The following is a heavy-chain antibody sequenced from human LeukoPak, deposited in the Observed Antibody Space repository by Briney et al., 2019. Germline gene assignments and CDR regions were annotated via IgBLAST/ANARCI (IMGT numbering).Heavy chain of an antibody. CDR1: GGTFSSYA. Sequence: SVKVSCKASGGTFSSYAISWVRQAPGQGLEWMGGIIPIFGTANYAQKFQGRVTITTDESTSTAYMELSSLRSEDTAVYYCARVGGYSYGLYYYYGMDVWGQGTTVTVSS. V-gene: IGHV1-69*05. J-gene: IGHJ6*02. D-gene: IGHD5-18*01. CDR2: IIPIFGTA. CDR3: ARVGGYSYGLYYYYGMDV.